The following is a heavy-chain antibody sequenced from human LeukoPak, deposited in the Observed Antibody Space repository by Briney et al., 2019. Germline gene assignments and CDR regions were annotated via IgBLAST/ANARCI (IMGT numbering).Heavy chain of an antibody. CDR3: AREGPSDDSSSYDAFDI. Sequence: GGSLRLSCAASGFTVSSNYMSWVRQAPGKGLEWVSVIYSGGNTYYADSVKGRFTISRDNSKNTLYLQMNSLRAEDTAVYYCAREGPSDDSSSYDAFDIWGQGTMVTVSS. J-gene: IGHJ3*02. D-gene: IGHD3-22*01. CDR2: IYSGGNT. V-gene: IGHV3-53*01. CDR1: GFTVSSNY.